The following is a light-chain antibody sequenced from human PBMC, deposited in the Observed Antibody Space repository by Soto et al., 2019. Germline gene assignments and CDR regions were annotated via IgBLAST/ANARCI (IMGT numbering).Light chain of an antibody. CDR2: GAS. Sequence: EIVMTQSPATLSVSPGERATLSCRPSQSVADKLAWYQQKPGQAPRLLIYGASTRATGIPARFSGSGSGTEFTLIISSLQTEDFAIYYCQQYNNWPLTLGGGTKVEIK. CDR3: QQYNNWPLT. J-gene: IGKJ4*01. V-gene: IGKV3-15*01. CDR1: QSVADK.